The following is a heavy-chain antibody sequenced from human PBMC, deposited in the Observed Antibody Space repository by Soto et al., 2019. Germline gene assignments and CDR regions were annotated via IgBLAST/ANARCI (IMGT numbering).Heavy chain of an antibody. CDR3: AAAPRY. D-gene: IGHD2-15*01. CDR1: GGSISSYY. Sequence: PSETLSLTCTVSGGSISSYYWSWVRQPPGKGLEWIGYIYDSGSTNYNPSLKSRVTISVDTSKNQFSLRLTSVTAADTAVYYCAAAPRYWGPGTLVTVSS. V-gene: IGHV4-59*01. J-gene: IGHJ4*02. CDR2: IYDSGST.